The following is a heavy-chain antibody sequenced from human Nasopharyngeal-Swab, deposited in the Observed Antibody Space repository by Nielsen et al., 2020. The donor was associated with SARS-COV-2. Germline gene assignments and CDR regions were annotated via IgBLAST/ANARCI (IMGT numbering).Heavy chain of an antibody. CDR1: GGSISSYY. V-gene: IGHV4-59*01. J-gene: IGHJ6*02. CDR2: IYYSGST. Sequence: SETLSLTCTVSGGSISSYYWSWIRQPPGKGLEWIGYIYYSGSTNYNPSLKSRVTISVDTSKNQFSLKLSSATAADTAVYYCARKLHGMDVWGQGTTVTVSS. CDR3: ARKLHGMDV.